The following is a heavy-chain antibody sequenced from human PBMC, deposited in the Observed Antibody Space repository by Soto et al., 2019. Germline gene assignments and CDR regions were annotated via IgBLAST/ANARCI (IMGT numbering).Heavy chain of an antibody. J-gene: IGHJ6*02. CDR1: GGTFSSYA. D-gene: IGHD3-3*01. CDR3: ARDIKYYDFWSGYYPPDYYYYYGMEV. CDR2: IIPIFGTA. Sequence: GASVKVSCKASGGTFSSYAISWVRQAPGQGLEWMGGIIPIFGTANYAQKFQGRVTITADKSTSTAYMELSSLRSEDTAVYYCARDIKYYDFWSGYYPPDYYYYYGMEVWGQGTTVTVSS. V-gene: IGHV1-69*06.